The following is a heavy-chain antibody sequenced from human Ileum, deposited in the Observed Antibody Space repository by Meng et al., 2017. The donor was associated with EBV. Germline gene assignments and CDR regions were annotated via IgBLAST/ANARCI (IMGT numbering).Heavy chain of an antibody. CDR1: GFTFSNYW. D-gene: IGHD1-1*01. CDR3: AKQLGENLGIDY. V-gene: IGHV3-74*01. Sequence: EVQLVEAGGGVVQPGGSLRLSCAASGFTFSNYWMHWVRQAPGKGLVWVSRINGDGSSPSYEDSVKGRLTLSRDNAQNTLYLQMTSLRAVDTAIYYCAKQLGENLGIDYWGQGTLVTVSS. J-gene: IGHJ4*02. CDR2: INGDGSSP.